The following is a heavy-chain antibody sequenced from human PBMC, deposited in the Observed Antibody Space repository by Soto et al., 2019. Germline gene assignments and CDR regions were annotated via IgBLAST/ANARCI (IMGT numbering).Heavy chain of an antibody. Sequence: ASVKVSCKESGYSFASYGIAWVRQVPGQGPECMGWISPYNGRTNYAQSVKGRVVMTTXXXXNXXYLXLRSLRSDDSAIYYCGRCRTDSYAMDVWG. V-gene: IGHV1-18*01. CDR2: ISPYNGRT. D-gene: IGHD5-18*01. CDR1: GYSFASYG. CDR3: GRCRTDSYAMDV. J-gene: IGHJ6*02.